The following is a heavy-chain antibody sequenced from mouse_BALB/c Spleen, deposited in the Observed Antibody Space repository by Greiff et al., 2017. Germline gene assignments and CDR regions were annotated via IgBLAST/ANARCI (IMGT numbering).Heavy chain of an antibody. CDR3: KGVVATPFAY. CDR2: IDPENGDT. CDR1: GFNIKDYY. J-gene: IGHJ3*01. D-gene: IGHD1-1*01. Sequence: EVQLQQSGAELVRSGASVKLSCTASGFNIKDYYMHWVKQRPEQGLECIGWIDPENGDTEYAPKFQGKATMTADTSSNTAYLQLSSLTSEDTAVYYCKGVVATPFAYWGQGTLVTVSA. V-gene: IGHV14-4*02.